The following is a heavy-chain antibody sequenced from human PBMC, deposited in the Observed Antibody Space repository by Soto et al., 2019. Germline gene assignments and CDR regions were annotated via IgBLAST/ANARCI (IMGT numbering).Heavy chain of an antibody. CDR2: ISYDGSNK. Sequence: QVQLVDSGGGVVQPGRSLRLSCVASELAFNSYAMHWVRQAPGKGLEWLAVISYDGSNKYYADSVKGRFIISRDHSKNTLFRKWTALGVEEPALYTGPPPRGGGQGTLVTVSS. CDR1: ELAFNSYA. J-gene: IGHJ4*02. V-gene: IGHV3-30-3*01. CDR3: PPPRG. D-gene: IGHD3-16*01.